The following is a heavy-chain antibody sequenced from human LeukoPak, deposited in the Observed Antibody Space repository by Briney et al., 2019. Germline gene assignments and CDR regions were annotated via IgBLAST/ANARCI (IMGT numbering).Heavy chain of an antibody. CDR3: ARDSVKMNDIVVVVAAGTNWFDP. CDR2: INHNSGGT. J-gene: IGHJ5*02. D-gene: IGHD2-15*01. V-gene: IGHV1-2*02. CDR1: GYTFTGYY. Sequence: ASVKVSCKASGYTFTGYYMHWVRQAPGQGLEWMGWINHNSGGTNYAQKFQGRVTMTRDTSISTAYMELSRLRSDDTAVYYCARDSVKMNDIVVVVAAGTNWFDPWGQGTLVTVSS.